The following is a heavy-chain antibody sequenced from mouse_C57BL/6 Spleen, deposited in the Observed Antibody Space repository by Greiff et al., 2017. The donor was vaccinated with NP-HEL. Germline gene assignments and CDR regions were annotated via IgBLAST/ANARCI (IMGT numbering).Heavy chain of an antibody. CDR1: GFSLTSYG. CDR3: AKSFYDGYYGDC. CDR2: IWRGGST. J-gene: IGHJ4*01. D-gene: IGHD2-3*01. V-gene: IGHV2-5*01. Sequence: QVQLKESGPGLVQPSPSLSITCTVSGFSLTSYGVHWVRQSPGKGLEWLGVIWRGGSTAYNAAFITRLSITKDNSKSQVFFKMNSLQADDTAIYYCAKSFYDGYYGDCWGQGTSVTVSS.